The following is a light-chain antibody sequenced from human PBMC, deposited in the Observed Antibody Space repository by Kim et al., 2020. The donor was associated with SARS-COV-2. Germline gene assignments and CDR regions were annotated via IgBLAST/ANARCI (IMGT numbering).Light chain of an antibody. CDR1: QSISNY. Sequence: DIQMTQSPSSLSASVGDRVTITCRASQSISNYLNWYQQKPEKAPKLLIYAASSLQSGVPSRFSGSGSGTDFTLTISSLQPEDFATYYCQQSYSTPRTFGQGTKLEI. CDR2: AAS. CDR3: QQSYSTPRT. J-gene: IGKJ2*01. V-gene: IGKV1-39*01.